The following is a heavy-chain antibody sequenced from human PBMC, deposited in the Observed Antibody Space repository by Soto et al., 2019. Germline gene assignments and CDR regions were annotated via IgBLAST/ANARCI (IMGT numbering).Heavy chain of an antibody. Sequence: EVQLVESGGGLVQPGGSLKLSCAASGFNFSASTMHWVRQASGKGLECVGRIRRKDHSFAPEYAASVKGRFTIIRDYSKNTAYLEMNSLKTEDTAMYYCTRHLGGEYEIPHDYWGQGTLVTVSS. CDR1: GFNFSAST. D-gene: IGHD4-17*01. J-gene: IGHJ4*02. CDR3: TRHLGGEYEIPHDY. CDR2: IRRKDHSFAP. V-gene: IGHV3-73*02.